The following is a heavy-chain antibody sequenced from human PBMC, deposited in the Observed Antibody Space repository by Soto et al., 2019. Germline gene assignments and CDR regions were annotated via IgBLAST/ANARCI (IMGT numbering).Heavy chain of an antibody. CDR3: ARVAANYYDSSGYRPYYYGMDV. CDR2: IVVGSGNT. V-gene: IGHV1-58*02. CDR1: GFTFTSSA. Sequence: SVKVSCKASGFTFTSSAMQWVRQARGQRLEWIGWIVVGSGNTNYAQKFQGRVTITADESTSTAYMELSSLRSEDTAVYYCARVAANYYDSSGYRPYYYGMDVWGQGTTVTVSS. J-gene: IGHJ6*02. D-gene: IGHD3-22*01.